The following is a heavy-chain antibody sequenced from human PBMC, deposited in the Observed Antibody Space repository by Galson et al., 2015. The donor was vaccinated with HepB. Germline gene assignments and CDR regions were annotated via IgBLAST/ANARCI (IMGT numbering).Heavy chain of an antibody. D-gene: IGHD3-3*01. CDR1: GYTFTSYA. CDR2: INTNTGNP. V-gene: IGHV7-4-1*02. Sequence: SVKVSCKASGYTFTSYAMNWVRQAPGQGLEWMGWINTNTGNPTYAQGFTGRFVFSLDTSVSTAYLQISSLKAEDTAVYYCARVPLFWSGYLWGKDYYYMDVWGKGTTVTVSS. J-gene: IGHJ6*03. CDR3: ARVPLFWSGYLWGKDYYYMDV.